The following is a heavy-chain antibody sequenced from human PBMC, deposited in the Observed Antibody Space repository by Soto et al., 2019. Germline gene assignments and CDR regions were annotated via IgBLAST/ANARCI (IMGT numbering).Heavy chain of an antibody. CDR2: ISAYNGNT. CDR1: GYTFTSYG. J-gene: IGHJ4*02. CDR3: ARVWEKYYDFRSGYYTKSAYFDY. D-gene: IGHD3-3*01. V-gene: IGHV1-18*01. Sequence: ASVKVSCKASGYTFTSYGISWVRQAPGQGLEWMGWISAYNGNTNYAQKLQGRVTMTTDTSTSTAYMELRSLRSDDTAVYYCARVWEKYYDFRSGYYTKSAYFDYWGQGTLVTVSS.